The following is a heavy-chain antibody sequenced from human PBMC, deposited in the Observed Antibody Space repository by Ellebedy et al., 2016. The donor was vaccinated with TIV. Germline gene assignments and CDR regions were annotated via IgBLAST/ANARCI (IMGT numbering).Heavy chain of an antibody. V-gene: IGHV3-9*01. J-gene: IGHJ2*01. CDR3: AKDNQWELRYWYFDL. CDR2: ISWNSGSI. D-gene: IGHD1-26*01. CDR1: GFTFDDYA. Sequence: SLKISXAASGFTFDDYAMHWVRQAPGKGLELVSGISWNSGSIGYADSVKGRFTISRDNAKNSLYLQMNSLRAEDTALYYCAKDNQWELRYWYFDLWGRGTLVTVSS.